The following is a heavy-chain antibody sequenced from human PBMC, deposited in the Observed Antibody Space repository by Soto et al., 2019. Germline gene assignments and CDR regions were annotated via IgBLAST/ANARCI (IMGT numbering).Heavy chain of an antibody. V-gene: IGHV1-69*01. D-gene: IGHD3-10*01. J-gene: IGHJ6*02. CDR3: AAEMGFGKLSVV. CDR2: IIPLFGTT. Sequence: QVQVVQSGVEVRRPGSSVKVSCKASGDTFKNCVISWVRQAPGQGLEWMGGIIPLFGTTDFAQRFQGRLTITPDESTTTAYMELSRLRSEDPATYYCAAEMGFGKLSVVWGQGTTVIVSS. CDR1: GDTFKNCV.